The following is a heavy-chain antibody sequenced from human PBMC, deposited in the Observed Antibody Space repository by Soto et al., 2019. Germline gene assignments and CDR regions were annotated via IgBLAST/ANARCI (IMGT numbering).Heavy chain of an antibody. D-gene: IGHD2-21*02. Sequence: SVKVSCKASGYTFTNYGISSVRQAPGQGLEWMGWISAYNGNTNYAQKLQGRVTMTTDTYTSTAYMELMSLRSDDPAVYYCARVGWLDYCGGDCYPDDYWGQGTLVTVYS. J-gene: IGHJ4*02. V-gene: IGHV1-18*01. CDR2: ISAYNGNT. CDR3: ARVGWLDYCGGDCYPDDY. CDR1: GYTFTNYG.